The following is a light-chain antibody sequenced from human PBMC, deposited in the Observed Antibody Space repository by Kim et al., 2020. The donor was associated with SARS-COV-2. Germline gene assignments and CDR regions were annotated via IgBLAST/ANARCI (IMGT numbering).Light chain of an antibody. V-gene: IGKV3-15*01. CDR1: QSVRDN. CDR2: GAS. Sequence: SVAPGERATLSCRAIQSVRDNLAWYRQKPGQPPRLLIYGASTRATGIPARFSGSGSGTDFTLTITSLQSEDFVVYYCHRYDNWPYTFGQGTKLEI. CDR3: HRYDNWPYT. J-gene: IGKJ2*01.